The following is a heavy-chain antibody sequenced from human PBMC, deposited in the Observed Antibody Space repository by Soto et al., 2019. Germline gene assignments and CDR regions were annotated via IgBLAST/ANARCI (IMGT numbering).Heavy chain of an antibody. CDR1: GGSFSGYY. CDR3: ARFSGTRFLRKDYYYGMDV. D-gene: IGHD3-3*01. CDR2: INHSGST. J-gene: IGHJ6*02. Sequence: SETLSLTCAVYGGSFSGYYWSWIRQPPGKGLEWIGEINHSGSTNYNPSLKSRVTISVDTSKNQFSLKLSSVTAADTAVYHCARFSGTRFLRKDYYYGMDVWGQGTTVTVSS. V-gene: IGHV4-34*01.